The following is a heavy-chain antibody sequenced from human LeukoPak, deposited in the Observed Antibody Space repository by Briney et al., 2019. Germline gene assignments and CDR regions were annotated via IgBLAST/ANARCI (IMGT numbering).Heavy chain of an antibody. Sequence: ASVKVSSKASGGTFSSYAISWGRQAPGQGLEWMGGIIPIFGTANYAQKFQGRVTIPADESTSTAYMELSSLRSEDTAVYYCARDLNWGSFDAFDIWGQGTMVTVSS. V-gene: IGHV1-69*13. J-gene: IGHJ3*02. D-gene: IGHD7-27*01. CDR1: GGTFSSYA. CDR2: IIPIFGTA. CDR3: ARDLNWGSFDAFDI.